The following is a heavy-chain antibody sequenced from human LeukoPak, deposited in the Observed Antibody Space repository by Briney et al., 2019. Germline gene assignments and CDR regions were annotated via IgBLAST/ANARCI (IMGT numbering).Heavy chain of an antibody. D-gene: IGHD3-10*01. CDR3: ARDRTMDRGGLDAFDI. Sequence: GGSLRLSCAASGFTFSDYYMSWIRQAPGKGLEWVSYISSSGSTIYYADSVKGRFTISRDNAKNSLYLQMNSLRAEDTAVYYCARDRTMDRGGLDAFDIWGQGTMVTVSS. CDR1: GFTFSDYY. V-gene: IGHV3-11*01. CDR2: ISSSGSTI. J-gene: IGHJ3*02.